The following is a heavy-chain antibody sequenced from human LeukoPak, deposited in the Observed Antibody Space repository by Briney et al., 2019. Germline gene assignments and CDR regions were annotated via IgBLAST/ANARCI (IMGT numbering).Heavy chain of an antibody. CDR3: ARARRYSSSEFDY. D-gene: IGHD6-6*01. CDR1: GGTFSSYA. V-gene: IGHV1-69*13. J-gene: IGHJ4*02. CDR2: IIPIFGTA. Sequence: SVKVSCKASGGTFSSYAISWVRQAPGQGLEWMGGIIPIFGTANYAQKFQGRVTITADESTSTAYMEMSSLRSEDTAVYYCARARRYSSSEFDYWGQGTLVTVSS.